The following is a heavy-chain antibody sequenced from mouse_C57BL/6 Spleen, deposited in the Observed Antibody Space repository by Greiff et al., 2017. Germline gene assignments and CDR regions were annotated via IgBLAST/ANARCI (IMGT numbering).Heavy chain of an antibody. CDR2: ISSGSSTI. Sequence: VQLKESGGGLVKPGGSLKLSCAASGFTFSDYGMHWVRQAPEKGLEWVAYISSGSSTIYYADKVKGRFTISRDNAKNTLFLQMTSLRSEDTAMYYCARRSSSWYFDVWGTGTTVTVSS. CDR1: GFTFSDYG. V-gene: IGHV5-17*01. J-gene: IGHJ1*03. CDR3: ARRSSSWYFDV. D-gene: IGHD1-1*01.